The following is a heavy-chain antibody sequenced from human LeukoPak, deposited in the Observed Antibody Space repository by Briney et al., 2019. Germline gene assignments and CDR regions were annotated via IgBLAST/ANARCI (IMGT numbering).Heavy chain of an antibody. V-gene: IGHV1-69*04. CDR3: ARDRVTGTPTGADY. CDR1: VGTFSSYA. Sequence: ASVKISCKASVGTFSSYAISWVRQAPGQGLEWMGRIIPILGIANYAQKFQGRVTITADKSTSTAYMELSSLRSEDTAVYYCARDRVTGTPTGADYWGQGTLVTVSS. J-gene: IGHJ4*02. D-gene: IGHD1-7*01. CDR2: IIPILGIA.